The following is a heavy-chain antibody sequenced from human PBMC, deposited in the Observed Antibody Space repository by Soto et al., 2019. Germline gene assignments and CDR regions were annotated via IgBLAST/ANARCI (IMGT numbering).Heavy chain of an antibody. CDR3: ARSVGAIYTY. J-gene: IGHJ4*02. Sequence: QVQLQESGPGLVKPSQTLSLTCTVSGDSITSGAYYWSWIRQHPGKGLEWIGSIYYRGTTYYNPSLRSRLIISIDWSEIQFSLTLSSATAAVTAVYYCARSVGAIYTYWGQGTLVTVSS. V-gene: IGHV4-31*03. CDR1: GDSITSGAYY. CDR2: IYYRGTT. D-gene: IGHD3-9*01.